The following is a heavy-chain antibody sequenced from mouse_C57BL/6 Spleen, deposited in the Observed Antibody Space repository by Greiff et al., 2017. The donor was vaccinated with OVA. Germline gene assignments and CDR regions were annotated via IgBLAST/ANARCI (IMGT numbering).Heavy chain of an antibody. CDR1: GYTFTDYN. Sequence: EVQLVESGPELVKPGASVKMSCKASGYTFTDYNMHWVKQSHGKSLEWIGYINPNNGGTSYNQKFKGKATLTVNKSSSTAYMELRSLTSEDSAVYYCAPREGHFDDWGQGTTLTVSS. CDR2: INPNNGGT. J-gene: IGHJ2*01. D-gene: IGHD3-3*01. CDR3: APREGHFDD. V-gene: IGHV1-22*01.